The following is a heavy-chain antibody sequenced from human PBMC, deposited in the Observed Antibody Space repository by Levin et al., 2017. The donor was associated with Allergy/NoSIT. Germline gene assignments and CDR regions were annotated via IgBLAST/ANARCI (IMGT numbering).Heavy chain of an antibody. J-gene: IGHJ4*02. CDR1: GFTFSSYE. CDR2: ISSTGSTI. CDR3: ARQLGNFWSGYNYFDY. D-gene: IGHD3-3*01. Sequence: GGSLGLSCAASGFTFSSYEMNWVRRAPGKGLEWVSYISSTGSTIYSADSVKGRFTISRDNAKNSLYLHMNSLRAEDTAVYYCARQLGNFWSGYNYFDYWGQGTLVTVSS. V-gene: IGHV3-48*03.